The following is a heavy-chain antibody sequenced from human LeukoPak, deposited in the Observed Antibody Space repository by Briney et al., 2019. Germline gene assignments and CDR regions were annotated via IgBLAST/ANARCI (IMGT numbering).Heavy chain of an antibody. J-gene: IGHJ5*02. D-gene: IGHD2-8*01. CDR2: IIPIFGTA. CDR1: GGTFSSYA. V-gene: IGHV1-69*13. Sequence: ASVKVSCKASGGTFSSYAISWVRQAPGQGLEWMGGIIPIFGTANYAQKFQGRVTITADESTSTAYMELSSLRSEDTAVYYCARAKKRYCTNGVCYFLNWFDPWGQGTLVTVSS. CDR3: ARAKKRYCTNGVCYFLNWFDP.